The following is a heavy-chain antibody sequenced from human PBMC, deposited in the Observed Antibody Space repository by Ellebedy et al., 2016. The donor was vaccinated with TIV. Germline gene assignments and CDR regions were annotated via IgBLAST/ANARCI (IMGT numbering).Heavy chain of an antibody. V-gene: IGHV3-48*01. J-gene: IGHJ6*02. CDR3: AGAGTTGYYYYGMDV. CDR2: ISSSSSTI. CDR1: GFTFSSYS. Sequence: GGSLRLXXAASGFTFSSYSMNWVRQAPGKGLEWVSYISSSSSTIYYADSVKGRFTISRDNAKNSLYLQMNSLRAEDTAVYYCAGAGTTGYYYYGMDVWGQGTTVTVSS. D-gene: IGHD1-7*01.